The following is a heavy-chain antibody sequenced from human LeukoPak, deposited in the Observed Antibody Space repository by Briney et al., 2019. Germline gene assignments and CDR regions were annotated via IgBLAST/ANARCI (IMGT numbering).Heavy chain of an antibody. D-gene: IGHD2-15*01. Sequence: ASVKVSCKVSGYTLTELSMHWVRQAPGKGLEWMGGFDPEDGETIYAQKFQGRVTMTEDTSTDTAYMELASLRSDDTAMYYCATDPVGYCSANGCYSVDYWGQGTLVTVSS. CDR2: FDPEDGET. J-gene: IGHJ4*02. CDR1: GYTLTELS. CDR3: ATDPVGYCSANGCYSVDY. V-gene: IGHV1-24*01.